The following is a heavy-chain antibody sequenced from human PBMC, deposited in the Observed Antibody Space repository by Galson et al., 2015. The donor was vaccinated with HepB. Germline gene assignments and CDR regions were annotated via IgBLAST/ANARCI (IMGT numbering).Heavy chain of an antibody. CDR1: GFTFSMYW. CDR2: INIDGSTT. CDR3: ARDRYEINPTRLWEYYYYGMDV. V-gene: IGHV3-74*01. D-gene: IGHD1-26*01. J-gene: IGHJ6*02. Sequence: SLRLSCAASGFTFSMYWMHWVRQAPGKGLVWVSRINIDGSTTSYADSVKGRFTISRDNAKNTVYLHMNSLRAEDTAVYYCARDRYEINPTRLWEYYYYGMDVWGQGTTVTVSS.